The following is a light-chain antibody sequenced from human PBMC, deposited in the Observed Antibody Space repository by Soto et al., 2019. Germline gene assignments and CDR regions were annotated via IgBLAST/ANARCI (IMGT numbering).Light chain of an antibody. CDR2: GNS. V-gene: IGLV1-40*01. CDR3: QSYDNSLSGYV. Sequence: QSVLTQPPSVSGAPGQRVTISCTGSRYNIGAGYDVHWYQQLPGRAPKLLIFGNSNRPSGVPDRFSASKSGTSASLAITGLQAEDEAGYYCQSYDNSLSGYVFGTGTKVTV. J-gene: IGLJ1*01. CDR1: RYNIGAGYD.